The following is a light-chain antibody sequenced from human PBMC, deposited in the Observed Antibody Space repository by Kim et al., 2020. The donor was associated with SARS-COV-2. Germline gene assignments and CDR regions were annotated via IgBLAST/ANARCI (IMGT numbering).Light chain of an antibody. CDR1: QGLSNY. CDR3: QQYNSYPLT. J-gene: IGKJ4*01. CDR2: AAS. Sequence: VGNRVTITCRATQGLSNYLAQFHQRPERAPQSLSSAASSLQSVGPSKCIAGGSGREFTLSVSALQREDFATYNCQQYNSYPLTVGGRTKVESK. V-gene: IGKV1-16*02.